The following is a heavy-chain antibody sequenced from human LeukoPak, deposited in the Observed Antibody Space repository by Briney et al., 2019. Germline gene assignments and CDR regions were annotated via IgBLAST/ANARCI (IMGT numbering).Heavy chain of an antibody. CDR2: IRKKTNGYTT. J-gene: IGHJ3*02. Sequence: GGSLRLSCVASGFTFSEHYMDWVRQSPGQGLEWAGRIRKKTNGYTTEYAASVRGRFTISRDDSRNSLYLQMNSLKTEDTAVYYCGRGGSYRAFDIWGQGTMVTVSS. CDR3: GRGGSYRAFDI. D-gene: IGHD1-14*01. V-gene: IGHV3-72*01. CDR1: GFTFSEHY.